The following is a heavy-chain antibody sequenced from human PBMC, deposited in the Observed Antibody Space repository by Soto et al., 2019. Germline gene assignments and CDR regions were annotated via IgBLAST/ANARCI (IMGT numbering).Heavy chain of an antibody. Sequence: QVQLVESGGGVVQPGTSLRLSCAAAGFTFSSFGMHWVRQAPGQGLEWVAFISHAGTTKYYADSVKGRFTISRDNSNNTLDVQMNSLGTEDTAVYYCAKDESSYLYDISASKVPDFWGQGNLVTVS. CDR2: ISHAGTTK. D-gene: IGHD3-22*01. V-gene: IGHV3-30*18. J-gene: IGHJ4*02. CDR3: AKDESSYLYDISASKVPDF. CDR1: GFTFSSFG.